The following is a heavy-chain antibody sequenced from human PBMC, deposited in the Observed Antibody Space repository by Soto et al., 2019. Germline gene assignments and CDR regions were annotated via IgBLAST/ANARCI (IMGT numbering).Heavy chain of an antibody. Sequence: EVQLVESGGGLVKPGGSLRLSCAASGFTFSSYSMNWVRQAPGKGLEWVSSISSSSSYIYYADSVKVRITISRDNAKNSPSLLINSLRAEDTAVYYCARESSIVVMVYAAHFDYWGRGTLVTVFS. J-gene: IGHJ4*02. CDR3: ARESSIVVMVYAAHFDY. CDR2: ISSSSSYI. CDR1: GFTFSSYS. V-gene: IGHV3-21*01. D-gene: IGHD2-8*01.